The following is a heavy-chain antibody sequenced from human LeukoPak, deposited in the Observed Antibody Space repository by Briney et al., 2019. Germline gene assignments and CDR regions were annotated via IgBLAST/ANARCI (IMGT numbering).Heavy chain of an antibody. D-gene: IGHD6-19*01. V-gene: IGHV4-34*01. CDR2: IHHSGST. Sequence: SETLSLTCAVYGGSFSEYYWSWIRQPPGKGLEWIGEIHHSGSTNYNPSLKSRVTMSVDTSKNQFSLKLSSVTAADTALYYCARGGGSGRYIDYWGQGTLVTVSS. CDR3: ARGGGSGRYIDY. J-gene: IGHJ4*02. CDR1: GGSFSEYY.